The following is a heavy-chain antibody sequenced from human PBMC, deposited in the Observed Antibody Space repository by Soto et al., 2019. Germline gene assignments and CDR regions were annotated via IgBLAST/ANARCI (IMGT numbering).Heavy chain of an antibody. CDR2: ISAYNGNT. V-gene: IGHV1-18*01. D-gene: IGHD3-16*01. CDR3: ARDSIYDYSRGTYCSNDVDF. J-gene: IGHJ4*02. Sequence: QGREWMGWISAYNGNTNYAQKLEGRVTMTTDTTTSTAYMELRSLRFDVTAVYYCARDSIYDYSRGTYCSNDVDFWGQGPLVTVSS.